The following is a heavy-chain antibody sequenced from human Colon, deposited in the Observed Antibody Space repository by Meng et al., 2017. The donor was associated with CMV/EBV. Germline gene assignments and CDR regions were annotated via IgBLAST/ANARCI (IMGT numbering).Heavy chain of an antibody. D-gene: IGHD1-26*01. CDR3: ARDRGPTERYFDI. V-gene: IGHV3-7*01. CDR2: MSHDGSEE. J-gene: IGHJ2*01. CDR1: GFTFSTYW. Sequence: GGSLRLSCAVSGFTFSTYWMTWVRQAPGKGLEWVVSMSHDGSEEYYLDSVRGRFTVSRDNAQDSVYLQMNSLRVEDTAIYYCARDRGPTERYFDIWGRGTLVTVSS.